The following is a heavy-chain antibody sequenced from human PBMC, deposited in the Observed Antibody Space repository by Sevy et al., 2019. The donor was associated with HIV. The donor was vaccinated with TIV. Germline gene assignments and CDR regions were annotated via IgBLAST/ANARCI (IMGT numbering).Heavy chain of an antibody. Sequence: ASVKVSCKVSGYTLTQLSMHWVRQAPGKGLEWTGSFDPEDGETLYAQKFQGRVTMTEDTSTNTAYMELSSLRSEDTAVYYCATTKDYYDSSGSPFDYWGQGTLVTVSS. V-gene: IGHV1-24*01. CDR3: ATTKDYYDSSGSPFDY. J-gene: IGHJ4*02. CDR2: FDPEDGET. CDR1: GYTLTQLS. D-gene: IGHD3-22*01.